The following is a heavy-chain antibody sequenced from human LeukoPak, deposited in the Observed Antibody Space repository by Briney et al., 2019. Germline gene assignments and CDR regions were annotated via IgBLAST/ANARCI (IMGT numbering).Heavy chain of an antibody. Sequence: SETLSLTCAVYGGSFSGYYWSWIRQPPGKGLEWIGEINHSGSTNYNPSLESRVTISVDTSKNQFSLKLSSVTAADTAVYYCARGLWWYKNWGQGTLVTVSS. CDR2: INHSGST. J-gene: IGHJ4*02. CDR3: ARGLWWYKN. V-gene: IGHV4-34*01. CDR1: GGSFSGYY. D-gene: IGHD4-23*01.